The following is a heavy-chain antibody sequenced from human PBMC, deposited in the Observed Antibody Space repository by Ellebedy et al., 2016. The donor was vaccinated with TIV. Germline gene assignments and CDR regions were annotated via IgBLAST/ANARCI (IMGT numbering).Heavy chain of an antibody. CDR1: SYTFTSNG. D-gene: IGHD2-15*01. Sequence: ASVKVSXKASSYTFTSNGIIWVRQAPGQGLEWTGWISGQNGNTKYAQKFQGRVTMTTDTSTSTAYMELRSLRSDDTAVYYCARVFVVSGGSYQSAAFDIWGQGTMVTVSS. CDR3: ARVFVVSGGSYQSAAFDI. J-gene: IGHJ3*02. V-gene: IGHV1-18*01. CDR2: ISGQNGNT.